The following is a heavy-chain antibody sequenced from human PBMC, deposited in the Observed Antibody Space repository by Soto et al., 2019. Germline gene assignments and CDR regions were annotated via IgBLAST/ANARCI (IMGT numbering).Heavy chain of an antibody. CDR2: ISSSSSYI. D-gene: IGHD6-13*01. CDR3: ARDGSPIAAADMN. CDR1: GFTFSSYS. J-gene: IGHJ4*02. Sequence: GGSLRLSCAASGFTFSSYSMNWGRQAPGKGLEWVSSISSSSSYIYYADSVKGRFTISRDNAKNSLYLQMNSLRAEDTAVYYCARDGSPIAAADMNWGQGTLVTISS. V-gene: IGHV3-21*01.